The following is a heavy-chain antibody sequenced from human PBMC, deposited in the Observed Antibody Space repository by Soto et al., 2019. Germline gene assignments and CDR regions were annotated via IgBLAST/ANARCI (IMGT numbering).Heavy chain of an antibody. V-gene: IGHV4-59*01. J-gene: IGHJ4*02. CDR1: GGSISGYY. CDR2: IYYSGST. CDR3: ARESEGSFDY. Sequence: LCGGSISGYYWNWIRQPPGKGLEWIGYIYYSGSTNYNPSLKSRVTISVDTSKNQFSLKLSSVTAADTAVYYCARESEGSFDYWGQGTLVTVSS.